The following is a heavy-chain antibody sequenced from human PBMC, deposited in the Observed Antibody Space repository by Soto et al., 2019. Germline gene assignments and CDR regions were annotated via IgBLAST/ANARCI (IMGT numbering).Heavy chain of an antibody. CDR2: IYHSGST. D-gene: IGHD3-3*01. CDR3: ASGYYDFWSGYLSYYYYGMDV. J-gene: IGHJ6*02. Sequence: SETLSLTCAVSGGSISSSNWWSWVRQPPGKGLEWIGEIYHSGSTNYNPSLKSRVTISVDKSKNQFSLKLSSVTAADTAVYYCASGYYDFWSGYLSYYYYGMDVWRRRTTVTVSS. CDR1: GGSISSSNW. V-gene: IGHV4-4*02.